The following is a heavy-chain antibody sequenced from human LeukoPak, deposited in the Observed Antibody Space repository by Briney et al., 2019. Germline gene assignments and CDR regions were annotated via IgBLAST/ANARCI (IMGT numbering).Heavy chain of an antibody. J-gene: IGHJ5*02. Sequence: SETLSLTCTVSGGSISSYYWSWIRQPPGKGLEWIGYMYYGGSTNYNPSLKSRVTISGDTSKNQFSLKLSSVTAADTAVYYCARAERRYWFDPWGQGTLVTVSS. V-gene: IGHV4-59*01. D-gene: IGHD1-1*01. CDR1: GGSISSYY. CDR2: MYYGGST. CDR3: ARAERRYWFDP.